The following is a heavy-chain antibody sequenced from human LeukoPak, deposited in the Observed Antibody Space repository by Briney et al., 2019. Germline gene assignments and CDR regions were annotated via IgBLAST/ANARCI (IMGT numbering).Heavy chain of an antibody. CDR1: GFTFSSYA. CDR3: ARGRWYLDN. D-gene: IGHD4-23*01. V-gene: IGHV3-7*03. Sequence: PGGSLRLSCAASGFTFSSYAMSWVRQAPGKGLEWVANIKEDGSEKDYVDSVKGRFTISRDNAKNSLYLQMNSLRAEDTAVYYCARGRWYLDNWGQGTLVTVSS. J-gene: IGHJ4*02. CDR2: IKEDGSEK.